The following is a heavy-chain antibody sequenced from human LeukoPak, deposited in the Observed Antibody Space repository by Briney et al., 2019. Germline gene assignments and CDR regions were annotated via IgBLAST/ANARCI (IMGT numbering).Heavy chain of an antibody. V-gene: IGHV3-30-3*01. CDR1: GFTFSSYA. Sequence: GRSLRLSCAASGFTFSSYAMHWVRQAPGKGLEWVALISNDGSNKYYADSVKGRFTISRDNSKNTLYLQMNSLRAEDTAVYYCARDRVVPAAYLFDYWGQGTLVTVSS. J-gene: IGHJ4*02. CDR2: ISNDGSNK. CDR3: ARDRVVPAAYLFDY. D-gene: IGHD2-2*01.